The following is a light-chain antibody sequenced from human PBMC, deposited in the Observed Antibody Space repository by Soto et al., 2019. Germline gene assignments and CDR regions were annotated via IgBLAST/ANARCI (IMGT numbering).Light chain of an antibody. CDR1: QNISNY. CDR2: AAS. V-gene: IGKV1-39*01. CDR3: QQYKSYPLT. Sequence: DMQMTQSPSSLSASVGDRVSITCRSSQNISNYLHWYQQRPGKAPKLLIYAASNLRSGVPSRFSGSGSGTEFTLTISSVQPDDFATYYCQQYKSYPLTFGGGTKVDIK. J-gene: IGKJ4*01.